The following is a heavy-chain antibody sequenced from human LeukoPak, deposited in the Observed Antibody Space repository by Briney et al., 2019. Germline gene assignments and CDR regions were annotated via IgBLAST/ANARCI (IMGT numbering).Heavy chain of an antibody. CDR2: ITTDGSCT. J-gene: IGHJ6*03. V-gene: IGHV3-74*01. CDR1: GFTFSSDF. CDR3: ASSSGSYRTPYYYMDV. Sequence: PGGSLRLSCAPSGFTFSSDFMHCVRHAPGEGLVWVSRITTDGSCTSYAASVEGRFTIPRDNSKNRLSLHINSLRAEAPPVYYCASSSGSYRTPYYYMDVWGTGTTVTVSS. D-gene: IGHD3-10*01.